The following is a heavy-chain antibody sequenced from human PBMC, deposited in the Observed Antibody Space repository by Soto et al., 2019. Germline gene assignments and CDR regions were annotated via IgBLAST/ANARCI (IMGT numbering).Heavy chain of an antibody. CDR3: ARGMTPPGAPAWYYFDS. D-gene: IGHD2-8*02. V-gene: IGHV4-4*07. CDR1: GASITGSSY. Sequence: QVQLQESGPGLMKPSETLSLTCTVSGASITGSSYWSWIRQPAGTGLEWIWRFSLSGTTSYNPSLRSRVTMSADVSKNQFSLRLTSVTAADTALYYCARGMTPPGAPAWYYFDSWGQGTLVTVSS. J-gene: IGHJ4*02. CDR2: FSLSGTT.